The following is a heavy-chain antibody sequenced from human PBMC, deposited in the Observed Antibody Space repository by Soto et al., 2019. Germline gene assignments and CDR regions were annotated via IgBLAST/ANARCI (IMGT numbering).Heavy chain of an antibody. Sequence: QVQLVESGGGVVQPGRPLRLSGAASGFTFSSFGMTWARQPPGKGLGWLAVISYDGSNKYYADSVKGRFTISRDNSKNTLYLQMNSLRAEDTAVYYCAKDPRLDILTGPFDYWGQGTLVTVSS. CDR3: AKDPRLDILTGPFDY. CDR2: ISYDGSNK. J-gene: IGHJ4*02. V-gene: IGHV3-30*18. D-gene: IGHD3-9*01. CDR1: GFTFSSFG.